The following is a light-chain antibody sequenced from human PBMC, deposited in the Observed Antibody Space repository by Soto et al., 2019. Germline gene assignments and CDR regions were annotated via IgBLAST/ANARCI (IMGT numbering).Light chain of an antibody. V-gene: IGKV1-27*01. J-gene: IGKJ3*01. CDR2: AAS. Sequence: DIQMTQSPSSLSASVGDRVTITCRASQGISNYLAWYQQKPGKVPKLLIYAASTLQSGVPSRFSGSGSGIDFTLTISSLQPEDVATYYCQKYNSAPTFGPGTKVDIK. CDR3: QKYNSAPT. CDR1: QGISNY.